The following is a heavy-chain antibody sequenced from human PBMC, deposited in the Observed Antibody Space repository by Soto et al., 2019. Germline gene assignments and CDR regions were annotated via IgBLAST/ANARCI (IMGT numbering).Heavy chain of an antibody. V-gene: IGHV4-59*01. J-gene: IGHJ4*02. CDR3: ARGGGWLPEY. Sequence: QVQLQESGPGLVKPSETLSLTCTVSGGSINSYYWSWIRQPPGKGLEWVGNIHSSGSTTYNPSLKSPVTISADTPKSQFSLKLSSVTAAYTAVYYCARGGGWLPEYWGQGTLVTVSS. D-gene: IGHD5-12*01. CDR1: GGSINSYY. CDR2: IHSSGST.